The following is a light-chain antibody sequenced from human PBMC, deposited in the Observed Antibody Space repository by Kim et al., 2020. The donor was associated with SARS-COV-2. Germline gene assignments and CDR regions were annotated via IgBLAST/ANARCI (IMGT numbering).Light chain of an antibody. CDR1: QYITNN. J-gene: IGKJ5*01. Sequence: IVMTQSPATLSVSPGERATISCGASQYITNNLAWYQQKPGQAPRLLIYGASTRATGTPARFSGSGSGTEFTLTISSLQSDDSAIYYCQQYNDWSLITFGQGTRLEIK. CDR3: QQYNDWSLIT. V-gene: IGKV3D-15*01. CDR2: GAS.